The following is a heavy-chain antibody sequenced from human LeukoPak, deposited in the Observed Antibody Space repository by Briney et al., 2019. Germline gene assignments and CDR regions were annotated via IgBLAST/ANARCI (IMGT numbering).Heavy chain of an antibody. J-gene: IGHJ4*02. CDR2: ISSNGAST. CDR1: GFTFNTYA. V-gene: IGHV3-64*01. CDR3: ARIMIRGAPSDN. D-gene: IGHD3-10*01. Sequence: GESLRLSCAASGFTFNTYALHWVRQAPGKGLEFVSAISSNGASTYYANSVKGRFTISRDNSKNTLYLQMGSLRAEDMAMYYCARIMIRGAPSDNWGQGNLVTVSS.